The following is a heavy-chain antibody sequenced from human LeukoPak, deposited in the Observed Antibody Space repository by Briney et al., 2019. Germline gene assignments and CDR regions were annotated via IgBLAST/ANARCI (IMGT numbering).Heavy chain of an antibody. CDR3: STPTAGTWHFDY. V-gene: IGHV3-7*01. J-gene: IGHJ4*02. CDR2: IKLEASER. CDR1: GFTFSSYW. D-gene: IGHD1-1*01. Sequence: GGSLRLSCAASGFTFSSYWMTWVRQAPGKGLEWVANIKLEASERYYADSVKGRFTISRDNAQNSLYLQMNSLRAEDTALYYLSTPTAGTWHFDYWGQGTLVTVSS.